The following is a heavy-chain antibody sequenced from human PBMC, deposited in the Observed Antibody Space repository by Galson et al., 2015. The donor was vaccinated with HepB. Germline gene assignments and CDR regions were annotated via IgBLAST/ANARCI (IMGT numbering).Heavy chain of an antibody. CDR1: GGYVSSATYY. Sequence: TLSLTCTVSGGYVSSATYYWSWIRQPAGKGLEWIGRFHTSGVTNYNPSLKSRVTMSVDTSRNQFSLRLDSVTAADTAVYYWARGNTLYQWEPNRFDPWGQGTLVTVSS. CDR2: FHTSGVT. D-gene: IGHD1-26*01. V-gene: IGHV4-61*02. J-gene: IGHJ5*02. CDR3: ARGNTLYQWEPNRFDP.